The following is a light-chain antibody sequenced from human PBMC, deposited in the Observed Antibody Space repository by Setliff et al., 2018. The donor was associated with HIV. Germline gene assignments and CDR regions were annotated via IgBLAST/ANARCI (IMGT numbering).Light chain of an antibody. CDR2: DDS. Sequence: SYELTQPPSVSVAPGMTARITCGGNKIGSKSVHWYQQKPGQAPVLVVYDDSDRPSGIPERFSGSNSGNTATLTISRVEAGDEADYYCQVWDSSSDHVVFGGGTKVTVL. CDR1: KIGSKS. V-gene: IGLV3-21*03. J-gene: IGLJ2*01. CDR3: QVWDSSSDHVV.